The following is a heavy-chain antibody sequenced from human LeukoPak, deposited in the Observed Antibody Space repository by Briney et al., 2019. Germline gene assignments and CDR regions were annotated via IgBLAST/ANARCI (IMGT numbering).Heavy chain of an antibody. J-gene: IGHJ4*02. CDR2: ISVSGGRT. CDR1: GFTLSSYA. Sequence: GGSLRLSCAASGFTLSSYAMSWVRQAPGEGREWVAAISVSGGRTYYADSVKGRFTISRDSSKNTLYLRMNSVRCEDRAVYYGTVCGYRGFDYWGEGTLVSVSS. V-gene: IGHV3-23*01. D-gene: IGHD3-22*01. CDR3: TVCGYRGFDY.